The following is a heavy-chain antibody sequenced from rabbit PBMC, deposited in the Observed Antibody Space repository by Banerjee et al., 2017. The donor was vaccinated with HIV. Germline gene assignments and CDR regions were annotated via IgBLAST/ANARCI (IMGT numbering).Heavy chain of an antibody. D-gene: IGHD6-1*01. Sequence: QVQLVESGGGLVPPEGSVIRTCTASGFSFSNNYVMCWVRQAPGKGLEWIGWINTNSGNAVYASWAKGRFTISKTSSTTVTLQMTSLTAADTATYFCGRDRDGDAGYGSLALWGPGTLVTVS. CDR2: INTNSGNA. CDR3: GRDRDGDAGYGSLAL. CDR1: GFSFSNNYV. J-gene: IGHJ4*01. V-gene: IGHV1S45*01.